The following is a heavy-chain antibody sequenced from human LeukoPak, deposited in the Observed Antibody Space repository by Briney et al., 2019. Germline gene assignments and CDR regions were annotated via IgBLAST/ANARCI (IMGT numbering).Heavy chain of an antibody. V-gene: IGHV4-34*01. CDR2: VNHSGST. J-gene: IGHJ5*02. Sequence: SETLSLTCAVYGGSFSGSYWNWIRQPPGKELEWVGEVNHSGSTSYNPSLKSRVTISVDTSKNQFSLKLTSVTAADTAVYYCARSSSDWFDPWGQGILVTVSS. CDR1: GGSFSGSY. D-gene: IGHD6-6*01. CDR3: ARSSSDWFDP.